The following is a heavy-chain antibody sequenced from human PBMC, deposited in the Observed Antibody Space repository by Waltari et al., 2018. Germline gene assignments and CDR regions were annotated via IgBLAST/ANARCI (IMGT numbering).Heavy chain of an antibody. CDR3: ARGPAYYDFFYYYYYMDV. D-gene: IGHD3-3*01. CDR1: GGSFSGSY. J-gene: IGHJ6*03. Sequence: QVQLQQWGAGLLKPSETLSLTCAVYGGSFSGSYWSWIRPPPGKGLEWIGEINHSGSNNYNPSLKSRVTISVDTSKNQFSLKLSSVTAADTAVYYCARGPAYYDFFYYYYYMDVWGKGTTVTVSS. V-gene: IGHV4-34*01. CDR2: INHSGSN.